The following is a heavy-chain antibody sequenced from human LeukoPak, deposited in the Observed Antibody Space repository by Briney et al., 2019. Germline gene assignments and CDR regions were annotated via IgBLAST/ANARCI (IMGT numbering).Heavy chain of an antibody. CDR1: GYSFTGYY. J-gene: IGHJ4*02. V-gene: IGHV1-2*02. D-gene: IGHD5-12*01. CDR2: INPNNGGT. Sequence: ASVKVSCKSSGYSFTGYYLHWVRQAPGQALEWMGWINPNNGGTNYAQKFQGRVTMTRDTSITTAYMELTSLTSDDTAVYYCARDKGRSEASDYWGQGSLVTVSS. CDR3: ARDKGRSEASDY.